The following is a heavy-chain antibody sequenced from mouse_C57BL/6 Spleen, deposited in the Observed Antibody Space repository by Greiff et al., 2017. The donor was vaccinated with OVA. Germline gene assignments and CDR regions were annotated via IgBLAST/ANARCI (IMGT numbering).Heavy chain of an antibody. Sequence: EVQVVESGGGLVKPGGSLKLSCAASGFTFSDYGMHWVRPAPEKGLEWVAYISSGSSTIYYADTVNGRFTISRDNAKNTLFLQMTSLRSEDTAMYYCARTTVVADAMDYWGQGTSVTVSS. CDR3: ARTTVVADAMDY. J-gene: IGHJ4*01. V-gene: IGHV5-17*01. D-gene: IGHD1-1*01. CDR2: ISSGSSTI. CDR1: GFTFSDYG.